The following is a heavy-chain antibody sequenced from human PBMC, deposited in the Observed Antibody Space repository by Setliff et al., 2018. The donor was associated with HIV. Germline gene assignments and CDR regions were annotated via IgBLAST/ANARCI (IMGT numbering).Heavy chain of an antibody. Sequence: ASVKVSCKASGYTFTSYYMHWVRQAPGQGLEWMGTINPHGGSTNYAQKFQGRVTMTEDTSTDTAYMELSSLSFEDTAVYYCARGVPVLRYFDWLSRLGYWGQGTLVTVS. D-gene: IGHD3-9*01. J-gene: IGHJ4*02. V-gene: IGHV1-46*01. CDR3: ARGVPVLRYFDWLSRLGY. CDR2: INPHGGST. CDR1: GYTFTSYY.